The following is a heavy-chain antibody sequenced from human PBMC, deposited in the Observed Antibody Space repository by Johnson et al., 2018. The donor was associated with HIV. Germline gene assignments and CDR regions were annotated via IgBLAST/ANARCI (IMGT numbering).Heavy chain of an antibody. Sequence: VQLVESGGGVVRPGGSLRLSCAASGFTFDDYGMSWVRQAPGKGLEWVSGINWNGGRTGYADSVKGRFTISRYNAKNSLYLQMNSLRAEDTAVYYCAEAGTSVVPAVHYGSNAFDIWGQGTMVTVSS. V-gene: IGHV3-20*04. CDR3: AEAGTSVVPAVHYGSNAFDI. CDR2: INWNGGRT. J-gene: IGHJ3*02. CDR1: GFTFDDYG. D-gene: IGHD2-2*01.